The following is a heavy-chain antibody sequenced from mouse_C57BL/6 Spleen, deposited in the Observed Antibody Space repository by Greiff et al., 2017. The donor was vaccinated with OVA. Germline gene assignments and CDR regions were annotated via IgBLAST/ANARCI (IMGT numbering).Heavy chain of an antibody. CDR1: GFSLTSYG. CDR2: IWSGGST. V-gene: IGHV2-2*01. J-gene: IGHJ2*01. D-gene: IGHD1-1*01. CDR3: ARGGSSGFDY. Sequence: QVQLKQSGPGLVQPSQSLSITCTVSGFSLTSYGVHWVRQSPGKGLEWLGVIWSGGSTDYNAAFISRLSISKDNSKSQVFFKMNSLQADDTAIYYCARGGSSGFDYWGQGTTLTVSS.